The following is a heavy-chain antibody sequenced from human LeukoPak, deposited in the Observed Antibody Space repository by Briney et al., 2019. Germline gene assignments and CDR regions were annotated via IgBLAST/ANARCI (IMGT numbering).Heavy chain of an antibody. CDR3: AREDTAMANFDY. D-gene: IGHD5-18*01. CDR1: GYTFTSYA. CDR2: INPNSGGT. J-gene: IGHJ4*02. V-gene: IGHV1-2*02. Sequence: ASVKVSCKASGYTFTSYAMHWVRQAPGQGLEWMGWINPNSGGTNYAQKFQGRVTMTRDTSISTAYMELSRLRSDDTAVYYCAREDTAMANFDYWGQGTLVTVSS.